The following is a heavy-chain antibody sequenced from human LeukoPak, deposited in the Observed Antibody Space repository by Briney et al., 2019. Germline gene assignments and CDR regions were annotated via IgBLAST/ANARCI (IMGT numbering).Heavy chain of an antibody. Sequence: PGGSLRLSCAVSGITLSNYGMSWVRQAPGKGLEWVAGISGSGGGTYYADSVKGRFTISRDNPKNTLYLQMNSLRAEDTAVYFCAKRGVVIRVILVGFHKEAYYFDSWGQGAPVTVSS. J-gene: IGHJ4*02. CDR1: GITLSNYG. CDR3: AKRGVVIRVILVGFHKEAYYFDS. CDR2: ISGSGGGT. D-gene: IGHD3-22*01. V-gene: IGHV3-23*01.